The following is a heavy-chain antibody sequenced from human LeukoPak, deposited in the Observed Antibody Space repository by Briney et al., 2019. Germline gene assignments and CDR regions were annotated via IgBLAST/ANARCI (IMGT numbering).Heavy chain of an antibody. Sequence: GRSLRLSCAASGFTFSTYGMHWVRQAPGKGLEWVAVISYDGTNKYYADSVKGRFTISRDNSKNTLYLQMNSLRVEDTAVYYCAKEIGGSGSYACDYWGQGTLVTASS. CDR3: AKEIGGSGSYACDY. CDR1: GFTFSTYG. V-gene: IGHV3-30*18. J-gene: IGHJ4*02. CDR2: ISYDGTNK. D-gene: IGHD1-26*01.